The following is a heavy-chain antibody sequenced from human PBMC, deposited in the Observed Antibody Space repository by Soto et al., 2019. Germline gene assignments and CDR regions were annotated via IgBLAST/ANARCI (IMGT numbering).Heavy chain of an antibody. CDR1: GFTFNSYA. CDR3: APMGV. V-gene: IGHV3-23*01. Sequence: PVGSLRLSGAASGFTFNSYAMSWVRQAPGKGLEWVSAISGSDNSTYYADSVKGRFTISRDNSKNTLYLQMSSLRADDTAVYYCAPMGVWGQGTTVTVSS. CDR2: ISGSDNST. J-gene: IGHJ6*02.